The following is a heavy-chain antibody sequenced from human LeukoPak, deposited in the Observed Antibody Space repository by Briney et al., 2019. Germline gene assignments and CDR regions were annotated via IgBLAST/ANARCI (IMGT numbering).Heavy chain of an antibody. V-gene: IGHV3-21*01. J-gene: IGHJ4*02. CDR1: GFTFSSYW. D-gene: IGHD4-17*01. Sequence: GGSLRLSCAASGFTFSSYWMHWVRQAPGKGLEWVSSISSSSSYIYYADSVKGRFTISRDNAKNSLYLQMNSLRAEDTAVYYCARERNYGDLDYWGQGTLVTVSS. CDR2: ISSSSSYI. CDR3: ARERNYGDLDY.